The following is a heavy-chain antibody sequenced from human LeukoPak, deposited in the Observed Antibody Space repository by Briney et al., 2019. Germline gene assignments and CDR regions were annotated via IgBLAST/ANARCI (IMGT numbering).Heavy chain of an antibody. CDR1: GGSTSSGSYY. CDR2: IYTSGST. Sequence: SQTLSLTCTVSGGSTSSGSYYWSWIRQPAGKGLEWIGRIYTSGSTNYNPSLKSRVTISVDTSKNQFSLKLSSVTAADTAVYYCARDDAFRNLGRYWGQGTLVTVSS. V-gene: IGHV4-61*02. D-gene: IGHD1-14*01. J-gene: IGHJ4*02. CDR3: ARDDAFRNLGRY.